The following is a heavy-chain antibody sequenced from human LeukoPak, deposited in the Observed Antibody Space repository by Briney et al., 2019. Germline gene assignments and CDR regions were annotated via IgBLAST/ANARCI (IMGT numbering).Heavy chain of an antibody. CDR3: ARSISSWLNYYYYYGMDV. Sequence: SETLSLTCTVSGGYINNSFWSWIRQPPGKGLEWIGYIYYSGSTNYNPSLKSRVTISVDTSKNQFSLKLSSVTAADTAVYYCARSISSWLNYYYYYGMDVWGQGTTVTVSS. CDR1: GGYINNSF. D-gene: IGHD6-13*01. CDR2: IYYSGST. V-gene: IGHV4-59*08. J-gene: IGHJ6*02.